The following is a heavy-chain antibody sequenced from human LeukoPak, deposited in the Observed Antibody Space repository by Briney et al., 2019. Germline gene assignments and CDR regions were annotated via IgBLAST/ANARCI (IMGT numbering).Heavy chain of an antibody. D-gene: IGHD6-19*01. Sequence: SETLSLTCTVSGYSISSGYYWGWIRQPPGKGLEWIGSIYHSGSTYYNPSLKSRVTISVDTSKNQFSLKLSSVTAADTAVYYCARWGAVAGFDYWGQGTLVTVSS. CDR3: ARWGAVAGFDY. V-gene: IGHV4-38-2*02. CDR2: IYHSGST. J-gene: IGHJ4*02. CDR1: GYSISSGYY.